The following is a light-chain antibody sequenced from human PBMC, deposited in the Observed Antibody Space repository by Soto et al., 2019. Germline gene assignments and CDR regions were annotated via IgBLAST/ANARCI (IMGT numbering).Light chain of an antibody. CDR3: QHYNSGPGGYT. CDR1: QNFAIK. J-gene: IGKJ3*01. Sequence: EVVMTQSPATLSVSPGETAALSCRASQNFAIKLAWYQQKSGQAPRLLIYAASIRGPGVPARFSGSGSGTEFALPIRRLQAEDFGVYYCQHYNSGPGGYTFGPATRVDI. V-gene: IGKV3-15*01. CDR2: AAS.